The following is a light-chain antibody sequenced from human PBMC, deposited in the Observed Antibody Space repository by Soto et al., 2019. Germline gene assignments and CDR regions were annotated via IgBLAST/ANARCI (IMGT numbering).Light chain of an antibody. V-gene: IGKV4-1*01. Sequence: DIVMTQSPDSLAVSLGERATINCKSSQSVLYSSNNKNYLAWYQQKPGQPPRLLIYWASTRESGVPVRFSGSGSETDFTLTISSLQAEDVAVYHCQQYYTTPSPTFGGGTKVEIK. J-gene: IGKJ4*01. CDR2: WAS. CDR1: QSVLYSSNNKNY. CDR3: QQYYTTPSPT.